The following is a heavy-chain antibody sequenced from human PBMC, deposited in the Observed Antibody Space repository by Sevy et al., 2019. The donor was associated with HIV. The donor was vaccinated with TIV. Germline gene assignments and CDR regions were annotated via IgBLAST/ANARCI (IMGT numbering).Heavy chain of an antibody. CDR2: ISNSGTTI. D-gene: IGHD4-17*01. V-gene: IGHV3-48*03. Sequence: GGSLRLSCAASGFTFSSYEMNWVRQAPGKGLEWVSYISNSGTTISYSDSVRGRFSISRDNARNSLYLQMNSLRAEDTAVYYCARDLHPSATTVAHFDYWGQGTLVTVSS. J-gene: IGHJ4*02. CDR3: ARDLHPSATTVAHFDY. CDR1: GFTFSSYE.